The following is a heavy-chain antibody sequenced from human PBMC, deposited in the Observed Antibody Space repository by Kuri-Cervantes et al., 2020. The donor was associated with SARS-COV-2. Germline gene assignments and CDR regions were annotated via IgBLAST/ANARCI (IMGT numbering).Heavy chain of an antibody. J-gene: IGHJ4*02. CDR3: ARGGPGIVVVPAAGPLDY. D-gene: IGHD2-2*01. V-gene: IGHV3-30*04. Sequence: GGSLRLSCAASGFTFSSYAMHWVRQAPGKGLEWVAVISYDGSNKYYADSVKGRFTISRDNSKNTLYLQMNSLRAEDTAVYYCARGGPGIVVVPAAGPLDYWGQGTLVTVSS. CDR1: GFTFSSYA. CDR2: ISYDGSNK.